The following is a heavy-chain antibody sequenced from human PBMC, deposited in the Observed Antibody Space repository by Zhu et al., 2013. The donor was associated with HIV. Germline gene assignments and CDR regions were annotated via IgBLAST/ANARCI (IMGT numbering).Heavy chain of an antibody. V-gene: IGHV1-69-2*01. Sequence: QSGAEVKKPGSTVKISCTASGYTFTDYSINWVRQAPGKGLEWMGLLDPDDGETVYAENFQGRVTITADTSTDTVYMEFSSLRSEDTAVYYCAIGVVAVVAGMDVWGQGTTVTV. CDR2: LDPDDGET. J-gene: IGHJ6*02. D-gene: IGHD3-3*01. CDR3: AIGVVAVVAGMDV. CDR1: GYTFTDYS.